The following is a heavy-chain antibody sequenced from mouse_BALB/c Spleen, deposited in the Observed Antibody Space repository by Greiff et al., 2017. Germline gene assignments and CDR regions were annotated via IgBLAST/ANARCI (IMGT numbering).Heavy chain of an antibody. J-gene: IGHJ3*01. D-gene: IGHD1-1*01. Sequence: DLVKPGASVKLSCKASGYTFTSYWLNWIKQRPGQGLEWIGRIAPGSGSTYYNEMFKGKATLTVDTSSSTAYIQLSSLSSEDSAVYFCAREGYYGFGTYWGQGTLVTVSA. CDR1: GYTFTSYW. CDR3: AREGYYGFGTY. CDR2: IAPGSGST. V-gene: IGHV1S41*01.